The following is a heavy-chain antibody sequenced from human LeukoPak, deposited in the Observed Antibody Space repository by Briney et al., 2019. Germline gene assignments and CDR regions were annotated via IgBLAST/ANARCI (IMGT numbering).Heavy chain of an antibody. J-gene: IGHJ4*02. D-gene: IGHD2-15*01. CDR3: ARLGAYCSGGSCYPRAFDY. CDR1: GYSFTSYW. V-gene: IGHV5-51*01. Sequence: GESLKISCKGSGYSFTSYWIGWVRQMPGNGLEWMGIIYPGDSDTRYSPSFQGQVTISADKSISTAYLQWSSLKASDTAMYYCARLGAYCSGGSCYPRAFDYWGQGTLVTVSS. CDR2: IYPGDSDT.